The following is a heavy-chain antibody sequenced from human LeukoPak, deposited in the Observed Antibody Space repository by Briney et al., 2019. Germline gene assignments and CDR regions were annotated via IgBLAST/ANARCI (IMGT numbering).Heavy chain of an antibody. CDR1: GFTFDDYA. D-gene: IGHD4-17*01. CDR3: AKAMTTVFGYYYMDV. CDR2: ISWNSGSI. J-gene: IGHJ6*03. V-gene: IGHV3-9*01. Sequence: GRSLRLSCAASGFTFDDYAMHWVRQAPGKGLEWVSGISWNSGSIGYADSVKGRFTISRDNAKNSLYLQMNSLRAEDTALYYCAKAMTTVFGYYYMDVWGKGTTVTVSS.